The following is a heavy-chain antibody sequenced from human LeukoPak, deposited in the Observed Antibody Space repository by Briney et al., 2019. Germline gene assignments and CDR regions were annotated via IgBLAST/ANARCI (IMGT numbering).Heavy chain of an antibody. V-gene: IGHV3-30*03. J-gene: IGHJ4*02. D-gene: IGHD3-22*01. CDR2: ISYDGSNK. CDR3: ARDYYYDSSGSFDY. CDR1: GFTFSSYG. Sequence: GGSLRLSCAASGFTFSSYGMHWVRQAPGKGLEWVAVISYDGSNKYYADSVKGRFTISRDNSKNTLYLQMNSLRAEDTAVYYCARDYYYDSSGSFDYWGQGTLVTVSS.